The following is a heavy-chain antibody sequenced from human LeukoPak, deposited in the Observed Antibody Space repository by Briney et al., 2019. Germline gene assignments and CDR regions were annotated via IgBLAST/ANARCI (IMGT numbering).Heavy chain of an antibody. CDR2: IHTSGST. D-gene: IGHD3-22*01. J-gene: IGHJ4*02. Sequence: SETLSLTCTVSGNSISSYYWSWIRQPAGKGLEWIGRIHTSGSTYYNPSLKSRVTISVDTSKNQFSLKLSSVTAADTAVYYCARNYYDSSGYGYWGQGTLVTVSS. V-gene: IGHV4-4*07. CDR3: ARNYYDSSGYGY. CDR1: GNSISSYY.